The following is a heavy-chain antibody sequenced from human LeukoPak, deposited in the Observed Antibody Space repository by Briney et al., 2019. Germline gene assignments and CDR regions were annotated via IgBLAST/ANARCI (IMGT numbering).Heavy chain of an antibody. J-gene: IGHJ4*02. CDR1: GFTFSSYA. V-gene: IGHV3-23*01. D-gene: IGHD6-19*01. CDR2: ISGSGGST. Sequence: GGSLRPSCAASGFTFSSYAMSWVRQAPGKGLEWVSAISGSGGSTYSADSVKGRFTISRDNSKNTLYLQMNSLTAEDTAVYYCAKDLYSSGWYYFDYWGQGTLVTVSS. CDR3: AKDLYSSGWYYFDY.